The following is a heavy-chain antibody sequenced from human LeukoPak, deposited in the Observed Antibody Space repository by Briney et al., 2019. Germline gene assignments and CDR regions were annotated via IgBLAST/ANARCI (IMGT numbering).Heavy chain of an antibody. CDR3: ARVRSDDILTGYFSYFDY. CDR2: IYYSGST. D-gene: IGHD3-9*01. Sequence: SETLSLTCTVSGGSISSGGYYWRWIRQHPGKGLEWIGYIYYSGSTYYNPSLKSRVTISVDTSKNQFSLKLSSVTAADTAVYYCARVRSDDILTGYFSYFDYWGQGTLVTVSS. CDR1: GGSISSGGYY. J-gene: IGHJ4*02. V-gene: IGHV4-31*03.